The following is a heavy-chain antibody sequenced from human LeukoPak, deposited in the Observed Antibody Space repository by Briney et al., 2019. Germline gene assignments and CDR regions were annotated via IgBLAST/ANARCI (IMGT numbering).Heavy chain of an antibody. CDR1: GFIFSSYA. V-gene: IGHV3-30-3*01. J-gene: IGHJ4*02. Sequence: GGSLRLSCAASGFIFSSYAMHWVRQAPGKGLEWVTIISFDGANTYYADSVKGRFTISRDNSKNTLYLQMNSLRSGDTSVYYCAKDRRGALGTSGCFDHWGQGTLVTVSS. CDR2: ISFDGANT. CDR3: AKDRRGALGTSGCFDH. D-gene: IGHD2-2*01.